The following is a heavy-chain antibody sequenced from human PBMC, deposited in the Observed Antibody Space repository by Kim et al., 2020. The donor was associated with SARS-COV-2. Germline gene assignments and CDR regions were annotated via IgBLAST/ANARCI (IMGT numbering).Heavy chain of an antibody. CDR3: AKSQYSYESSDPMVDY. D-gene: IGHD3-22*01. Sequence: NSGKCRFTISRDPSKNTLYLQMNSLRAEDTAVYYCAKSQYSYESSDPMVDYWGQGTLVTVSS. V-gene: IGHV3-33*06. J-gene: IGHJ4*02.